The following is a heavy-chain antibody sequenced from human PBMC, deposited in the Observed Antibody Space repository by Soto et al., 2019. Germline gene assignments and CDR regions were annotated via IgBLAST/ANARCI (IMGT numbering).Heavy chain of an antibody. CDR1: GGSISSYY. CDR3: ARDRTYYTILTCYSSWFDP. D-gene: IGHD3-9*01. Sequence: QVQLQESGPGLVKPSETLSLTCTVSGGSISSYYWSWIRQPPGKGLEWIGYIYYSGSTNYNPSLKSRVTISVDTSKNQFSLKLRSVTAADTAVYYCARDRTYYTILTCYSSWFDPWGQGTLVTVSS. J-gene: IGHJ5*02. V-gene: IGHV4-59*01. CDR2: IYYSGST.